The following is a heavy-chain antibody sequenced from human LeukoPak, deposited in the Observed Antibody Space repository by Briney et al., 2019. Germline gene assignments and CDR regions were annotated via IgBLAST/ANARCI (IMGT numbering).Heavy chain of an antibody. CDR1: GGTFSSYA. D-gene: IGHD1-26*01. CDR2: INPSGGST. V-gene: IGHV1-46*01. CDR3: ARDPHREWELVDY. Sequence: ASVKVSCKASGGTFSSYAISWVRQAPGQGLEWMGIINPSGGSTSYAQKFQGRVTMTRDTSTSTVYMELSSLRSEDTAVYYCARDPHREWELVDYWGQGTLVTVSS. J-gene: IGHJ4*02.